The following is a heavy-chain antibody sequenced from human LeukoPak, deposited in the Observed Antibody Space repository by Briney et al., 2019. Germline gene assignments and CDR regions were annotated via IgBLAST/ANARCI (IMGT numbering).Heavy chain of an antibody. J-gene: IGHJ4*02. Sequence: PGGSLRLSCAASGFTFSNYWMHWVRQAPGKGLVWVSRINTDGSRTHYGDSVKGRVTISRDNAKNSLYLQMNSLRAEDTAVYYCATSRFSDYMDDWGQGTLVTVSS. V-gene: IGHV3-74*01. CDR1: GFTFSNYW. D-gene: IGHD5-12*01. CDR2: INTDGSRT. CDR3: ATSRFSDYMDD.